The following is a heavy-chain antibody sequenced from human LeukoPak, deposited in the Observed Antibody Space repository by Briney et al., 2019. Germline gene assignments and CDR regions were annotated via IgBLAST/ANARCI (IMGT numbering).Heavy chain of an antibody. Sequence: ASVKVSCKASGYTFTSYDINWVRQATGQGLEWIGWMNPNSGNTGYAQKFQGRVTMTRNTSISTAYMELSSLRSEDTAVYYCARGDIFYYDSSGYPLDYWGQGTLVTVSS. J-gene: IGHJ4*02. CDR1: GYTFTSYD. CDR3: ARGDIFYYDSSGYPLDY. V-gene: IGHV1-8*01. D-gene: IGHD3-22*01. CDR2: MNPNSGNT.